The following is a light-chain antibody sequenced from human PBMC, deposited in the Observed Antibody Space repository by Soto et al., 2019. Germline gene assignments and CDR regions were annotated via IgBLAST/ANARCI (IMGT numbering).Light chain of an antibody. J-gene: IGKJ1*01. CDR2: GAS. CDR1: HSVSNN. V-gene: IGKV3-15*01. Sequence: EIVMTQSPATLSVSPGERATLSCRASHSVSNNLAWYQQKPGQAPRLLIYGASTRATGIPARFSGSGSGTEFTLTISSLQSEDFAVYYCQQYNNWPLTFGQGTKVDIK. CDR3: QQYNNWPLT.